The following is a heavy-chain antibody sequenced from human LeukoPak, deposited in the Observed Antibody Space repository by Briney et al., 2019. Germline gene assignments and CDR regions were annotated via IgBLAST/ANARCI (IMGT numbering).Heavy chain of an antibody. D-gene: IGHD1-7*01. CDR2: IYYSGST. V-gene: IGHV4-59*01. J-gene: IGHJ5*02. CDR3: AREVGGNWNYGTNWFDP. Sequence: SENLSLNCTVSGGSISSYYWSWLRQPPGKGLEGIRYIYYSGSTNYKSSLKSRVTISVDTSKNQFSLKLRSVTAADTAVYFCAREVGGNWNYGTNWFDPWGQGNLVIVSS. CDR1: GGSISSYY.